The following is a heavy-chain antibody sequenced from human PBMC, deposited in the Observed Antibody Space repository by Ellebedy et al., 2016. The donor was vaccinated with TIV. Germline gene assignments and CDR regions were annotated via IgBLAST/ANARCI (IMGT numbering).Heavy chain of an antibody. V-gene: IGHV4-59*01. J-gene: IGHJ4*02. CDR1: GVPISASY. D-gene: IGHD5-12*01. CDR3: ARTFTERLGGLATHWVLDY. CDR2: VSYSGSA. Sequence: SETLSLTCTVSGVPISASYWSWIRQPPGKGLEWIGYVSYSGSANYNPSLKSRVTISVDTSNNRFSLKLNSVTAADTAVYYCARTFTERLGGLATHWVLDYWGQGTLVTVSS.